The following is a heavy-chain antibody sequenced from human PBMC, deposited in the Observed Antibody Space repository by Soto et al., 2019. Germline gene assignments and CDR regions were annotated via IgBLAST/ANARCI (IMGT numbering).Heavy chain of an antibody. V-gene: IGHV1-18*01. J-gene: IGHJ4*02. CDR2: ISAYNGNT. CDR1: GYTFTSYG. Sequence: ASVKVSCKASGYTFTSYGISWVRQAPGQGPEWMGWISAYNGNTNYAQKLQGRVTMTTDTSTSTAYMELRSLRSDDTAVYYCARSQTPLPSDDYWGQGTLVTVSS. CDR3: ARSQTPLPSDDY. D-gene: IGHD2-15*01.